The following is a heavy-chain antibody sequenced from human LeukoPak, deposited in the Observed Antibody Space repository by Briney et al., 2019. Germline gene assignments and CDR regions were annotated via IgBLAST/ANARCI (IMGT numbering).Heavy chain of an antibody. CDR3: ARASGFGELLPIHRLDY. CDR1: GYTFTSYY. Sequence: GASVKVSCKASGYTFTSYYMHWVRQAPGQGLEWMGIINPSGGSTSYAQKFQGRVTMTRDMSTSTVYMELSSLRSEDTAVYYCARASGFGELLPIHRLDYWGQGTLVTVSS. V-gene: IGHV1-46*01. J-gene: IGHJ4*02. CDR2: INPSGGST. D-gene: IGHD3-10*01.